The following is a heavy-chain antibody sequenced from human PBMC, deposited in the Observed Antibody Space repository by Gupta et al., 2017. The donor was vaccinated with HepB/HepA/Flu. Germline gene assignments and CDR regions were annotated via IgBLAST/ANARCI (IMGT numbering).Heavy chain of an antibody. Sequence: QVQLQESGPGLVKPSETLALICAVSGGSISGTNWWSGVRQPPGKGREWIAEIYHSGSNNHNPALKGRVTIVVDKSKGQVALKLTFVTAADTAVYYDASRTATSPLDSWGQGSLVTVFS. CDR2: IYHSGSN. CDR1: GGSISGTNW. J-gene: IGHJ4*02. V-gene: IGHV4-4*02. CDR3: ASRTATSPLDS.